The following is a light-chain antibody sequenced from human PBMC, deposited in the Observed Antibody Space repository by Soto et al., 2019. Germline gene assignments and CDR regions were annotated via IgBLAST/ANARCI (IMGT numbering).Light chain of an antibody. CDR2: EVS. CDR1: SSDVGGYNY. CDR3: SSYTSSSTYV. V-gene: IGLV2-14*01. Sequence: HSVLTQPASVSGSPGQSITISCTGTSSDVGGYNYVSWYQQHPGKAPKLMIYEVSNRPSGVSNRFSGSKSGNTASLTISWLQAEDEADYYCSSYTSSSTYVFGTGTKVTVL. J-gene: IGLJ1*01.